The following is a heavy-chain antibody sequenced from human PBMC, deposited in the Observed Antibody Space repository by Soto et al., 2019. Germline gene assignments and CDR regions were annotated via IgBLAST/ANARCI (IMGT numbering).Heavy chain of an antibody. CDR1: GYSFRTYI. J-gene: IGHJ4*02. CDR2: INVGKGNT. Sequence: GASVKVSCKTSGYSFRTYILYWVRQAPGQRLEWMGWINVGKGNTKYSEKFQDRVTITRDTSASTAYLELSSLRSEDTAVYYRASGHCDDICYHDYWGQGTLVTVSS. D-gene: IGHD2-21*01. V-gene: IGHV1-3*01. CDR3: ASGHCDDICYHDY.